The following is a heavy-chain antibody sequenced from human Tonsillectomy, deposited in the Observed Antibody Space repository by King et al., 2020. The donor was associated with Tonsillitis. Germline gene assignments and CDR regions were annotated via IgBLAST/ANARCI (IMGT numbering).Heavy chain of an antibody. D-gene: IGHD2-21*01. Sequence: EVQLVESGGGLVQPGGSLRLSCAASGFTVSSNYMSWVRQAPGKGLEWVSLIYSGGSTYYADSVKGRFTISRHNAENTLFLQMNSLRAEDTAVYYCARWVKGFDYWGQGTLVTVSS. CDR1: GFTVSSNY. J-gene: IGHJ4*02. V-gene: IGHV3-53*04. CDR3: ARWVKGFDY. CDR2: IYSGGST.